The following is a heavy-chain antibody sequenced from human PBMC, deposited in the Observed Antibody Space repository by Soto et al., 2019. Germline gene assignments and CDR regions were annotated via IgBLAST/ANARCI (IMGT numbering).Heavy chain of an antibody. CDR1: GGSISSSSYY. CDR3: ARHYLVDTATVTFPYYFDY. V-gene: IGHV4-39*01. Sequence: TSETLSLTCTVSGGSISSSSYYWGWIRQPPGKGLEWIGSIYYSGSTYYNPSLKSRVTISVDTPKNQFSLKLSSVTAADTAVYYCARHYLVDTATVTFPYYFDYWGQGTLVTVSS. D-gene: IGHD5-18*01. CDR2: IYYSGST. J-gene: IGHJ4*02.